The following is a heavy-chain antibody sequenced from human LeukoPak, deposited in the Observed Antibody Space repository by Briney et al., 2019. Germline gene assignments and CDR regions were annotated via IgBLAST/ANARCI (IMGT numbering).Heavy chain of an antibody. V-gene: IGHV1-8*01. Sequence: ASVKVSCKASGYTFTSYDINWVRQATGQGLEWMGWMNPNSGNTGYAQKFQGRVTMTRDMSTSTVYMELSSLRSEDTAVYYCARDDSSDLLAFDIWGQGTMVTVSS. J-gene: IGHJ3*02. D-gene: IGHD5-18*01. CDR3: ARDDSSDLLAFDI. CDR2: MNPNSGNT. CDR1: GYTFTSYD.